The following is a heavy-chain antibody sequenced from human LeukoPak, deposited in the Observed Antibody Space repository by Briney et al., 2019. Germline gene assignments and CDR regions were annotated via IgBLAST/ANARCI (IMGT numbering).Heavy chain of an antibody. CDR1: GASISSDY. Sequence: SETLSLTCTVSGASISSDYWSWIRQPPGKGLEWIGYIYYSGVTNYNPSLKSRVTMSVGTSENQFSLKLSSVTAADTAVYYCARHEYHYGSGAYHYYGMDVWGQGTTVTVSS. J-gene: IGHJ6*02. D-gene: IGHD3-10*01. CDR2: IYYSGVT. CDR3: ARHEYHYGSGAYHYYGMDV. V-gene: IGHV4-59*08.